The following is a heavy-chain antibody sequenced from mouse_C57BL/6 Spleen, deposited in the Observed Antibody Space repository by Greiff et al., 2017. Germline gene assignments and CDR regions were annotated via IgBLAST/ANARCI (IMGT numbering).Heavy chain of an antibody. CDR3: ARGAAQARERYYLDY. J-gene: IGHJ2*01. CDR2: IYPSDSET. D-gene: IGHD3-2*02. V-gene: IGHV1-61*01. Sequence: VQLQQPGAELVRPGSSVKLSCKASGYTFTSYWMDWVKQRPGQGLEWIGNIYPSDSETHYNQKFKDKATLTVDKSSSTAYMQLSSLTSEDSAVYYCARGAAQARERYYLDYWGQGTTGTVAS. CDR1: GYTFTSYW.